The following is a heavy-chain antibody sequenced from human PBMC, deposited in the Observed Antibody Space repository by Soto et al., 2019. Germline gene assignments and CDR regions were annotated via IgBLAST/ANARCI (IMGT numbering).Heavy chain of an antibody. V-gene: IGHV3-23*01. Sequence: EVQLLESGGGLVQPGGSLRLSCAASGFTFSSYAMTWVRQAPGKGLEWVSSINTNGGSTFYADSVKGRFTISRDNSKNTLYLQMNSLRAEDTAIYYCAKDPLVGASAAEYFQHWGQGTLVSVSS. J-gene: IGHJ1*01. D-gene: IGHD1-26*01. CDR1: GFTFSSYA. CDR3: AKDPLVGASAAEYFQH. CDR2: INTNGGST.